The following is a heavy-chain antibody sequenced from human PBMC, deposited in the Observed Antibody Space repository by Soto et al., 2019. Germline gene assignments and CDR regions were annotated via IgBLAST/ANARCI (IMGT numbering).Heavy chain of an antibody. D-gene: IGHD5-12*01. V-gene: IGHV3-33*01. CDR3: ARDQQWLRYYYYGMDV. CDR1: GFTFSSYG. Sequence: PGGSLRLSCSASGFTFSSYGMHWVRQAPGKGLEWVAVIWYDGSNKYYADSVKGRFTISRDNSKNTLYLQMNSLRAEDTAVYYCARDQQWLRYYYYGMDVWGQGT. J-gene: IGHJ6*02. CDR2: IWYDGSNK.